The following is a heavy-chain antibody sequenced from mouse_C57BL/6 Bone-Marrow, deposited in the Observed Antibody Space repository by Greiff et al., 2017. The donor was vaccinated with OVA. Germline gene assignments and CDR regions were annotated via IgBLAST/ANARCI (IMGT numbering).Heavy chain of an antibody. CDR2: LDPSDSYT. CDR3: ARTHYYGSSSYYFDD. D-gene: IGHD1-1*01. J-gene: IGHJ2*01. CDR1: GYTFTSYW. Sequence: QVQLQQPGAELVMPGASVKLSCKASGYTFTSYWMHWVKQRPGQGLEWIGELDPSDSYTNYNQKFKGKSTLTVDKSSSTAYMQLSSLTSEDSAVYYCARTHYYGSSSYYFDDWGQGTTLTVSS. V-gene: IGHV1-69*01.